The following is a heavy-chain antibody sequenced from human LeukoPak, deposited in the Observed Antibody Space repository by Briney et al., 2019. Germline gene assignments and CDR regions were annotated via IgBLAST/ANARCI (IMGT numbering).Heavy chain of an antibody. Sequence: SETLSLTCTVSGGSISSSSYYWGWIRQPPGKGLEWIGSICYSGSTYYNPSLKGRVTISVDTSKNQFSLKLSSVTAADTAVYYCARDYPMDVWGKGTTVTVSS. CDR2: ICYSGST. CDR1: GGSISSSSYY. V-gene: IGHV4-39*07. J-gene: IGHJ6*03. CDR3: ARDYPMDV.